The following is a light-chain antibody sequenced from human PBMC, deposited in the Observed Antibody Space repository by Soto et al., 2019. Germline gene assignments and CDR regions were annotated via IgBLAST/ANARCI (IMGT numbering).Light chain of an antibody. CDR3: CSYAGTTTFYV. V-gene: IGLV2-23*02. CDR1: SSDVGSYNY. CDR2: QVN. J-gene: IGLJ1*01. Sequence: QSVLTQPASVSGSPGQSITISCTGTSSDVGSYNYVSWYQQHPGKAPKLMIYQVNERPSGVSDRFSGSKSGNTASLTISGRHDEDEADYYCCSYAGTTTFYVFGTGTKVTVL.